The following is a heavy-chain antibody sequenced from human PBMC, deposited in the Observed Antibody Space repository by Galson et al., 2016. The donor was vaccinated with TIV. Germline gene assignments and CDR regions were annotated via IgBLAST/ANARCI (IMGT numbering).Heavy chain of an antibody. J-gene: IGHJ4*02. D-gene: IGHD4-11*01. CDR3: ARSPHIDFSSYPFDYGGQGRTARPHDTSTNPAYMGRRSLGPYDTAVYYGARSPPMYFSSYPFDY. CDR2: ISVYDGNI. Sequence: SVKVSCKASGYTFTSFGITWLRQAPGQGLEWMGWISVYDGNIKYAQKVQGRVAMTTDTSTSTAYMELRSLRPDDTAVYYCARSPHIDFSSYPFDYGGQGRTARPHDTSTNPAYMGRRSLGPYDTAVYYGARSPPMYFSSYPFDYGGQGTLVTVSS. CDR1: GYTFTSFG. V-gene: IGHV1-18*01.